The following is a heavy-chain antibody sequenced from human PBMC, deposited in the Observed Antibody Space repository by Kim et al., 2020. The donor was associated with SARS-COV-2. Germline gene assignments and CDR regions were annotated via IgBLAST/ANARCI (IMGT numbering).Heavy chain of an antibody. D-gene: IGHD3-10*01. CDR2: INPNSGST. Sequence: ASVKVSCKASGYIFTHYFVHWVRQAPGQGLEWMGIINPNSGSTTYAQTFEGRVTMTRDTSTSTVYMELSSLISEDTAVYYCARVRDMLRGVIVSWFDPWGQGTLVTVSS. CDR1: GYIFTHYF. CDR3: ARVRDMLRGVIVSWFDP. J-gene: IGHJ5*02. V-gene: IGHV1-46*01.